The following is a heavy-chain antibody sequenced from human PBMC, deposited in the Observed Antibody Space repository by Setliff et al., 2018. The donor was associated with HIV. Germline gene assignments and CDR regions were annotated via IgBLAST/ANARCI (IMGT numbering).Heavy chain of an antibody. CDR3: SKCLGYCSGGSCYPDY. V-gene: IGHV3-30*02. J-gene: IGHJ4*02. D-gene: IGHD2-15*01. CDR1: GFTLSSYG. CDR2: IRYDGSHK. Sequence: LRLSCAASGFTLSSYGMHWVRQAPGKGLEWVAFIRYDGSHKYYGDSVKGRFTISRDNSKNTVYLQMNSLRAEDTAMYYCSKCLGYCSGGSCYPDYWGQGTLVTV.